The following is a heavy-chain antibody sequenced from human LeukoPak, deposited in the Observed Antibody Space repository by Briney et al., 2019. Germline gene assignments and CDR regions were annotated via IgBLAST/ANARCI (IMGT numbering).Heavy chain of an antibody. J-gene: IGHJ4*02. CDR1: GYTFTDYY. D-gene: IGHD1-20*01. CDR2: INPNSGAT. Sequence: ASVKVSCKASGYTFTDYYMHWVRQAPGQGLEWMGWINPNSGATSYAQKFQGRVTLTRDTSIITTYMELSRLRSDDTAVYYCARDKEITFASWGQGTLVTVSS. V-gene: IGHV1-2*02. CDR3: ARDKEITFAS.